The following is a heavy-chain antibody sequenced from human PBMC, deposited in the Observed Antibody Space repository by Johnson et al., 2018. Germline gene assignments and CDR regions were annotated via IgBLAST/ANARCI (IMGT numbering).Heavy chain of an antibody. CDR1: GGTFSSYA. J-gene: IGHJ6*02. Sequence: QVQLVQSGAEVKKPGSPVEVSCKASGGTFSSYAISWVRQAPGQGLEWMGGIIPIFGTANYAQKFQGRVTITADESASPAYMELRSRRSEDTAVYYCARWKYLGELSIQYHYYGMDVWGQGTTVTVSS. CDR2: IIPIFGTA. CDR3: ARWKYLGELSIQYHYYGMDV. V-gene: IGHV1-69*01. D-gene: IGHD3-16*02.